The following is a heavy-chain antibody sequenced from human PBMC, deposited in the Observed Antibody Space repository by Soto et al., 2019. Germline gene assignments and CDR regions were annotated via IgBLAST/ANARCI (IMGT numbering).Heavy chain of an antibody. J-gene: IGHJ4*02. Sequence: QVLLVESGGGVVQPGRSLRLSCAAAGFPFNSYGMHWLRQAPGKGLEWVAIISYDGTHKDYTDSVEGRFTISRDNSKNTPYLQMDSLSAEDTAVHYCAKERRGSSGYDSSRGSGCYGSFEYWGQGTLVTVSS. CDR2: ISYDGTHK. V-gene: IGHV3-30*18. D-gene: IGHD5-12*01. CDR3: AKERRGSSGYDSSRGSGCYGSFEY. CDR1: GFPFNSYG.